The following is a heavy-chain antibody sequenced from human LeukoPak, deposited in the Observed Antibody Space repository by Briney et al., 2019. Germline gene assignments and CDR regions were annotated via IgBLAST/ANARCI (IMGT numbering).Heavy chain of an antibody. V-gene: IGHV3-23*01. J-gene: IGHJ6*03. CDR2: MSGSGYYT. D-gene: IGHD3-3*01. CDR3: AKMEGQRLYDYCMDV. CDR1: GFAFSNLA. Sequence: GGSLRLSCAASGFAFSNLAMSWVRQAPGKGLEWVSAMSGSGYYTYYVESVKGRFTISRDNSKNTLYLHMNSLRADDTAVYYCAKMEGQRLYDYCMDVWGRGTTVTVSS.